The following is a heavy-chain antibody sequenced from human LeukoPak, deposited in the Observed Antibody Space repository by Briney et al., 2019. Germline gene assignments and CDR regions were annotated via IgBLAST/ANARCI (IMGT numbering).Heavy chain of an antibody. CDR1: GGSISGTYY. CDR2: IYYTGTT. V-gene: IGHV4-59*08. CDR3: ARRWVYDKRAFDA. J-gene: IGHJ3*01. D-gene: IGHD3-16*01. Sequence: SETLSLTCTVSGGSISGTYYWSWIRQPPGKGPEWIGYIYYTGTTDSNPSLKSRVTISLDTSKNQFSLNLSSVTAADTAVFYCARRWVYDKRAFDAWGQGTMVTVSS.